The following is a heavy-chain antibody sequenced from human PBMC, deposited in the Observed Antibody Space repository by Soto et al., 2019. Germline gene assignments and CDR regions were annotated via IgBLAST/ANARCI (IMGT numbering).Heavy chain of an antibody. V-gene: IGHV1-69*12. D-gene: IGHD2-15*01. CDR1: GGTFSSYA. CDR2: IIPIFGTA. J-gene: IGHJ6*02. CDR3: ARVGCSGGSCPKNYYYGMDV. Sequence: QVQLVQSGAEVKKPGSSVKVSCKASGGTFSSYAISWVRQAPGQGLEWMGGIIPIFGTANYAQRFQGRVTITAEESTSTDYMELSSLRSEDTAVYYCARVGCSGGSCPKNYYYGMDVWGQGTTVTVSS.